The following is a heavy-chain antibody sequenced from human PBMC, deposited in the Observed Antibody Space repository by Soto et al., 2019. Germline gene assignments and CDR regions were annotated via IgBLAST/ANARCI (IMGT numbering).Heavy chain of an antibody. J-gene: IGHJ4*02. Sequence: QAQVVQSGAEVRKPVSSVKLSCKASEGTFNSYAIAWVRQAPGQGLEWMGGIIPYYNTLNYAQKFQDRVTITANDSTNTVYMELSSLRSEDTAVYFCASGASRWYPYFFDSWAQGTLVTVSS. CDR1: EGTFNSYA. D-gene: IGHD6-13*01. CDR3: ASGASRWYPYFFDS. CDR2: IIPYYNTL. V-gene: IGHV1-69*01.